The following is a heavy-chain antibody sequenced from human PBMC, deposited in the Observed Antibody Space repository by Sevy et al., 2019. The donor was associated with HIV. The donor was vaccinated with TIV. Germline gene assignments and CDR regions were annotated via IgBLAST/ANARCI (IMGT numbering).Heavy chain of an antibody. CDR3: AREGSGRY. D-gene: IGHD3-10*01. CDR2: ISSGSNYI. CDR1: GFTFNKYN. V-gene: IGHV3-21*01. J-gene: IGHJ4*02. Sequence: GGSLRRSCAASGFTFNKYNMIWVRQAPGKGLEWVSFISSGSNYIYYADSVMGRFTTSRDNAKNSLYLQMNTLRAEDTAVYYCAREGSGRYWGQGTLVTVSS.